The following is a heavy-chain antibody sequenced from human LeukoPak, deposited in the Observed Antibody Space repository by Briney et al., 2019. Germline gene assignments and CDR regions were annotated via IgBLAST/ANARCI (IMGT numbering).Heavy chain of an antibody. V-gene: IGHV1-18*01. CDR1: GYTFTSYG. Sequence: ASVKVSCKASGYTFTSYGISWVRQAPGQGLEWMGWISAYNGNTNYAQKLQGRVTMTTDTSTSTAYMELRSLRSDDTAVYYCARDRVRSDYGAPPDYWGQGTLVTVSS. CDR3: ARDRVRSDYGAPPDY. D-gene: IGHD4-17*01. CDR2: ISAYNGNT. J-gene: IGHJ4*02.